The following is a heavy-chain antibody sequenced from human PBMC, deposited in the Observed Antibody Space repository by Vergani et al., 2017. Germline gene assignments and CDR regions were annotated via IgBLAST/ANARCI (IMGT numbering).Heavy chain of an antibody. Sequence: VQLLESGGGLVQPGGSLRLSCAASGFTFSDYYMSWIRQAPGKGLEWVSYISSSSSTIYYADAVKGRFTISRDNAKHSMSLQMNSLSAEYTAVYYCARDSAITFGGVIVIPPYFDYWGQGTPVTVSS. D-gene: IGHD3-16*02. J-gene: IGHJ4*02. CDR2: ISSSSSTI. CDR1: GFTFSDYY. CDR3: ARDSAITFGGVIVIPPYFDY. V-gene: IGHV3-11*04.